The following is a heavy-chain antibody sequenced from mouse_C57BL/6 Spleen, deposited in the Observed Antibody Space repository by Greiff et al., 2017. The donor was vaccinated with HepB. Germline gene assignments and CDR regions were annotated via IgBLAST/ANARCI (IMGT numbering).Heavy chain of an antibody. J-gene: IGHJ1*03. CDR3: ARPRGYFDV. V-gene: IGHV3-6*01. CDR1: GYSITSGYY. CDR2: ISYDGSN. Sequence: EVQLQQSGPGLVKPSQSLSLTCSVTGYSITSGYYWNWIRQFPGNKLEWMGYISYDGSNNYNPSLKNRISITRDTSKNQFFLKLNSVTTEDTATYYDARPRGYFDVWGTGTTVTVSS.